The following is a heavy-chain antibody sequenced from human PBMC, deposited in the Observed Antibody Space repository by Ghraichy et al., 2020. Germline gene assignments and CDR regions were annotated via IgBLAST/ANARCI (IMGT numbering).Heavy chain of an antibody. V-gene: IGHV6-1*01. CDR3: ARGAVDYYPLDY. CDR1: GDSVSSYSAA. D-gene: IGHD3-10*01. CDR2: TFYRSRWIY. Sequence: SCAISGDSVSSYSAAWNWIRQSPSRGLEWLGRTFYRSRWIYDYAGSIKSRITINPDTSKNQFSLQLNSVTPEDTAVYYCARGAVDYYPLDYWGPGTLVTVSS. J-gene: IGHJ4*02.